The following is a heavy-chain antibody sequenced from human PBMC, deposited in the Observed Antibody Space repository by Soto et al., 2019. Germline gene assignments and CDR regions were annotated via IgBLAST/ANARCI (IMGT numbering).Heavy chain of an antibody. CDR1: GYTFTGYY. CDR3: GLGYCSGGSCYDGMDV. D-gene: IGHD2-15*01. V-gene: IGHV1-2*02. Sequence: ASVKVSCKASGYTFTGYYMHWVRQAPGQGLEWMGWINPNSGGTNYAQKFQGRVTMTRDTSISTAYMELSRLRSDDTAVYYCGLGYCSGGSCYDGMDVWGQGTTVTISS. CDR2: INPNSGGT. J-gene: IGHJ6*02.